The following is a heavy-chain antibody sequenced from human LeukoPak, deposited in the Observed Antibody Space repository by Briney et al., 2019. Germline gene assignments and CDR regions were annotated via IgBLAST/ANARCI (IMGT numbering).Heavy chain of an antibody. J-gene: IGHJ3*01. V-gene: IGHV3-7*01. D-gene: IGHD6-13*01. CDR3: ARSNGRPGSWDMDV. CDR2: IKPDGSPG. Sequence: GGSLRLSCAASGFTISGSWMTWVRQAPGKGLEWVANIKPDGSPGLQLGSVRGRFTVSRDNAKNSVYLQMNSLRADDTGVYYCARSNGRPGSWDMDVWGQGTMVTVSS. CDR1: GFTISGSW.